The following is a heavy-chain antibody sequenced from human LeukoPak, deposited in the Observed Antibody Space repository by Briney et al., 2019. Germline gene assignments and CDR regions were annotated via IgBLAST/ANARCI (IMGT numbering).Heavy chain of an antibody. Sequence: SSETLSLTCSVSGGFNSHYYWSWIRQPPGKGLEWIGRIYTSGSTNYNPSLKSRVTISVDTSKNQFSLKLSSVTAADTAVYYCAREDEYCSSTSCYRHIDYWGQGTLVTVSS. D-gene: IGHD2-2*01. CDR3: AREDEYCSSTSCYRHIDY. V-gene: IGHV4-4*08. J-gene: IGHJ4*02. CDR1: GGFNSHYY. CDR2: IYTSGST.